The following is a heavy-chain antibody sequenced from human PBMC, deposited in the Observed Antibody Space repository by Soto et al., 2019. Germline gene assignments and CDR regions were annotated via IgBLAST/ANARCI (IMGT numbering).Heavy chain of an antibody. J-gene: IGHJ5*02. Sequence: EVQLLESGGGLVQPGGSLRLSCAASGFTFSNYAMTWVRQVPGKGLGWVSAISDSGGTTYYADSVKGRFTISRDNSKNTLYLQMNSLRAEDTAVYYCAKAPRGYCSSSSCPNWFDAWGQGSLVTVSS. V-gene: IGHV3-23*01. CDR1: GFTFSNYA. D-gene: IGHD2-15*01. CDR3: AKAPRGYCSSSSCPNWFDA. CDR2: ISDSGGTT.